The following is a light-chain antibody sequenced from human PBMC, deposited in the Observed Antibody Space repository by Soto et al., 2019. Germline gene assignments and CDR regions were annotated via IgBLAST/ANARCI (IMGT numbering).Light chain of an antibody. CDR1: SSDFGGYNY. CDR3: SSYSGTNYHYV. Sequence: QSVLTQPPSASGSFGQSVTISCTGTSSDFGGYNYVSWYQQHPGKAPKLMIYEVSERPSGVPDRFSGPKSGNTASLTVSGLQADDEADYYCSSYSGTNYHYVFGTGTKVTVL. CDR2: EVS. V-gene: IGLV2-8*01. J-gene: IGLJ1*01.